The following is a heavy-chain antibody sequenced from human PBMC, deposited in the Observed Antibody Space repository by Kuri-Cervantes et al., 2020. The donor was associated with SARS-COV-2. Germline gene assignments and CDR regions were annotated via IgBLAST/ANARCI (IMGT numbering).Heavy chain of an antibody. J-gene: IGHJ4*02. Sequence: GGSLRLSCAASGFSFSTNVMAWVRQAPGKGLEWVSTMSGSGASTHYADSVKGRFTISRDNSKNMLYLQMYSLRAEDTAVYYCAKTSGYNYYFAYWGQGSRVTVSS. CDR1: GFSFSTNV. CDR3: AKTSGYNYYFAY. V-gene: IGHV3-23*01. CDR2: MSGSGAST. D-gene: IGHD5-24*01.